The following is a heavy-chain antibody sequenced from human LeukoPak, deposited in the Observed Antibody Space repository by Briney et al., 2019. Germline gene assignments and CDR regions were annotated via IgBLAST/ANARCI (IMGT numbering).Heavy chain of an antibody. J-gene: IGHJ4*02. Sequence: GASVRVSCKASGYTFTSYYMHWVRQAPGEGLEWMGIINPTGVSTSYAQKFQGRVTITRDTSTSTVYMELSSLRSEDTAVYYCARDHYHNVPSVMVTAPDYWGQGPLVIVSS. D-gene: IGHD2-21*02. CDR1: GYTFTSYY. CDR2: INPTGVST. CDR3: ARDHYHNVPSVMVTAPDY. V-gene: IGHV1-46*01.